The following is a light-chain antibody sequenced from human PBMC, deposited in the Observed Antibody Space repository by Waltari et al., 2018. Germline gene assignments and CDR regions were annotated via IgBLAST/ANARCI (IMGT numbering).Light chain of an antibody. CDR1: QSVLYSSDNKNY. V-gene: IGKV4-1*01. CDR3: QQYYSSPQT. J-gene: IGKJ1*01. Sequence: DIVMTQSPDSLAVSLGESATINCRSSQSVLYSSDNKNYLAWYQQKAGQPPKLLIYWASTRESGVPDRFSGSGSGTDFTLTISSLQAGDVAVYYCQQYYSSPQTFGHGTKVEIK. CDR2: WAS.